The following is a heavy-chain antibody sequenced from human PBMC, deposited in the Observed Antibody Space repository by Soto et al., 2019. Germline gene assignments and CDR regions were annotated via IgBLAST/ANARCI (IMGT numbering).Heavy chain of an antibody. V-gene: IGHV3-23*01. CDR1: GFTFSSYA. D-gene: IGHD2-15*01. CDR3: ARVGGYCSGGSCYDWYFDL. J-gene: IGHJ2*01. CDR2: ISGSGGST. Sequence: PGGSLRLSCAASGFTFSSYAMSWVRQAPGKGLEWVSAISGSGGSTYYADSVKGRFTISRDNSKNTLYLQMNSLRAEDTAVYYCARVGGYCSGGSCYDWYFDLWGRGTRVTVSS.